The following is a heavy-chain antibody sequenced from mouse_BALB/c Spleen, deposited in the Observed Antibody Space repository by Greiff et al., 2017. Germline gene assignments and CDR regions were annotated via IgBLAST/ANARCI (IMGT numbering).Heavy chain of an antibody. J-gene: IGHJ4*01. CDR1: GYTFTEYT. V-gene: IGHV1-18*01. CDR2: INPNNGGT. CDR3: ARGFQESPTARARAMDY. Sequence: EVQLQQSGPELVKPGASVKISCKTSGYTFTEYTMHWVKQSHGKSLEWIGGINPNNGGTSYNQKFKGKATLTVDKSSSTAYMELRSLTSEDSAVYYCARGFQESPTARARAMDYWGQGTSVTVAS. D-gene: IGHD3-2*01.